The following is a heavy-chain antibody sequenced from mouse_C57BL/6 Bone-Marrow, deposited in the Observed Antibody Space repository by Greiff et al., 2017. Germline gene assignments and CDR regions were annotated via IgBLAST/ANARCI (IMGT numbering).Heavy chain of an antibody. CDR3: ARSWLLPFAY. Sequence: QVQLKQPGAELVMPGASVKLSCKASGYTFTSYWMHWVKQRPGQGLEWIGEIDPSDSYTNYNQKFKGKSTLTVDKSSSTAYMQLSSLTSEDSAVYYCARSWLLPFAYWGQGTLVTVSA. CDR2: IDPSDSYT. V-gene: IGHV1-69*01. J-gene: IGHJ3*01. D-gene: IGHD2-3*01. CDR1: GYTFTSYW.